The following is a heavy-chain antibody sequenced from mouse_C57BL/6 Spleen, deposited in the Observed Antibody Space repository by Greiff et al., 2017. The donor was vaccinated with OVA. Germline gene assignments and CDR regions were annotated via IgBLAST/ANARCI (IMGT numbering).Heavy chain of an antibody. CDR2: ISYDGSN. V-gene: IGHV3-6*01. CDR1: GYSITSGYY. J-gene: IGHJ4*01. Sequence: EVQLQQSGPGLVKPSQSLSLTCSVTGYSITSGYYWNWIRQFPGNKLEWMGYISYDGSNYYNQSLKNRIPITRDTTKNQFFLKLNSVTTEDTATYYCAREGIMGDAMDYWGQGTSVTVSS. CDR3: AREGIMGDAMDY.